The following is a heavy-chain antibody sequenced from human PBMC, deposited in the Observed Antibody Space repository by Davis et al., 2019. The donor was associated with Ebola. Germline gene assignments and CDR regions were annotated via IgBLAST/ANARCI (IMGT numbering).Heavy chain of an antibody. Sequence: GESLKISCAASGFTSSTYAMHWVRQAPGKGLEWVAVISYDGSNKYYVDSVKGRFTISRDNSKNTLYLQMNSLRAEDTAVYYCARDSQSPYCSSTSCPGGPRYYYGMDVWGKGTTVTVSS. D-gene: IGHD2-2*01. J-gene: IGHJ6*04. CDR1: GFTSSTYA. CDR3: ARDSQSPYCSSTSCPGGPRYYYGMDV. V-gene: IGHV3-30-3*01. CDR2: ISYDGSNK.